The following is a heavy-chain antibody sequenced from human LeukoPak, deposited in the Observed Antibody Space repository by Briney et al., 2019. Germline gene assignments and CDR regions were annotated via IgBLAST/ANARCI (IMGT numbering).Heavy chain of an antibody. CDR2: IYSGGST. V-gene: IGHV3-53*01. CDR3: AKDRGGSTGGRQLFDP. Sequence: GGSVRLSCAASGFTVSSNYMSWVRQAPGKGLEWVSVIYSGGSTYYADSVKGRFTISRDNSKNTLYLQMNSLRAEDTAVYYCAKDRGGSTGGRQLFDPWGQGTLVTVSS. CDR1: GFTVSSNY. J-gene: IGHJ5*02. D-gene: IGHD2-15*01.